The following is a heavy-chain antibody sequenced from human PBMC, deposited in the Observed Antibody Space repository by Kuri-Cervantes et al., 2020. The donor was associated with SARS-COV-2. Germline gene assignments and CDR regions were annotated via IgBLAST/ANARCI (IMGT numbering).Heavy chain of an antibody. Sequence: ASVKVSCKASGYTFTSYAMHWVRQAPGQRLEWMGWINAGNGNTKYSQKFQGRVTITRDTSASTAYMELSSLRSEDTAVYYCASVSYCSSTSCHIYYYYGMDVWGQGTTVTVSS. CDR3: ASVSYCSSTSCHIYYYYGMDV. CDR1: GYTFTSYA. J-gene: IGHJ6*02. D-gene: IGHD2-2*01. CDR2: INAGNGNT. V-gene: IGHV1-3*01.